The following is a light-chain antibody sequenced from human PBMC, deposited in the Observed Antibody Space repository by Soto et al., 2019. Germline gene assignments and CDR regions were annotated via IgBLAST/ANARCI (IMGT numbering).Light chain of an antibody. Sequence: QSVLTQPPSVSGAPGQRVTISCTGSSSNIGAGYDVHWYQQLPGTPPKLLIYGNSNRPSGVPDRFSGYKSGTSASLAITGLQAEDEADYYCQSYDSSLSGWVFGGGTKLTVL. CDR1: SSNIGAGYD. V-gene: IGLV1-40*01. CDR2: GNS. J-gene: IGLJ3*02. CDR3: QSYDSSLSGWV.